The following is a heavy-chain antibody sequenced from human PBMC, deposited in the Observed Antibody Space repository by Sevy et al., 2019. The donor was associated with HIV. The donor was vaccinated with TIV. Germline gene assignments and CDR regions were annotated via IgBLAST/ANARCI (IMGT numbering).Heavy chain of an antibody. CDR2: SYPNSGGT. V-gene: IGHV1-2*06. CDR1: GYTFTDDY. Sequence: ASVKVSCKASGYTFTDDYLHWVRQAPGQGLEWMGRSYPNSGGTNYAQKFQGRVTMTRDTSISTAYMELSRLRPDDTAVYFCARDAAGGTTNSGMDVWGQWTTVTVSS. J-gene: IGHJ6*02. CDR3: ARDAAGGTTNSGMDV. D-gene: IGHD1-7*01.